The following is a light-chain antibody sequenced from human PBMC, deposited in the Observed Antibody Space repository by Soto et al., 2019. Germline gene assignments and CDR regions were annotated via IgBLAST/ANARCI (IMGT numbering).Light chain of an antibody. Sequence: QSALTQPRSVXXXPGQSVSISCSGTSSDVGTYNYVSWYQQHPGKAPKLMIYDVSKRPSGVPDRFSGSKSGNTASLTISGLQAEDEADYYCCSYAGGYTHAVFGGGTKLTVL. CDR3: CSYAGGYTHAV. CDR1: SSDVGTYNY. V-gene: IGLV2-11*01. J-gene: IGLJ2*01. CDR2: DVS.